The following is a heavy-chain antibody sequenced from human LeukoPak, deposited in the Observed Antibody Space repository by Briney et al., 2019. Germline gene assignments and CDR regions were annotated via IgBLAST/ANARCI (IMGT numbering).Heavy chain of an antibody. D-gene: IGHD1-26*01. CDR2: IKRDGSEK. V-gene: IGHV3-7*03. CDR3: ARGVGSGSRLRAGDY. Sequence: GGSLRLSCAASGFTFNSYWMNWVRQAPGKGLEWVANIKRDGSEKYYVDSVKGRFTISRDNAKNSLDLQMNSLRAEDTAVYYCARGVGSGSRLRAGDYWGQGTLVTVSS. J-gene: IGHJ4*02. CDR1: GFTFNSYW.